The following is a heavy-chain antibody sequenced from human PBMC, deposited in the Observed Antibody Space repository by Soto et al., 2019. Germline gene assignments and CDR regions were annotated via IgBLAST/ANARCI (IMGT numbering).Heavy chain of an antibody. CDR1: GGSISSGGYY. V-gene: IGHV4-31*03. Sequence: PSETLSLTCTVSGGSISSGGYYWSWIRQHPGKGLEWIGYIYYSGSTYYNPSLKSRVTISVDTSKNQFSLKLSSVTAADTAVYYCARVSPGAVQGDNWLDPWGQGTLVTVLL. CDR2: IYYSGST. J-gene: IGHJ5*02. CDR3: ARVSPGAVQGDNWLDP. D-gene: IGHD1-26*01.